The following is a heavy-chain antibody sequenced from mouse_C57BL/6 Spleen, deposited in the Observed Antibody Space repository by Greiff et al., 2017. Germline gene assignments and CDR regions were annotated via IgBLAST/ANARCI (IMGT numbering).Heavy chain of an antibody. D-gene: IGHD1-1*01. CDR2: ISSGSSTI. CDR3: AKGRYGSSVSPGYFDY. J-gene: IGHJ2*01. V-gene: IGHV5-17*01. CDR1: GFTFSDYG. Sequence: HLVESGGGLVKPGGSLKLSCAASGFTFSDYGMHWVRQAPEKGLEWVAYISSGSSTIYYAATVKGRFTISRDNAKNTLFLQMTSLRSEDTAMYYCAKGRYGSSVSPGYFDYWGQGTTLTVSS.